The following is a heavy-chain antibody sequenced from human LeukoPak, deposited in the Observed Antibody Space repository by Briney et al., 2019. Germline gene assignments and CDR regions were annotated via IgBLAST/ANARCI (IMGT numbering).Heavy chain of an antibody. D-gene: IGHD4-17*01. CDR1: GFTVSSNY. CDR2: IYSGGST. Sequence: GGSLRLSCAASGFTVSSNYMSWVRQAPGKGLEWVSVIYSGGSTYCADSVKGRFTISRDNSKNTLYLQMNSLRAEDTAVYYCARKYGDYYYYGMDVWGQGTTVTVSS. CDR3: ARKYGDYYYYGMDV. J-gene: IGHJ6*02. V-gene: IGHV3-66*01.